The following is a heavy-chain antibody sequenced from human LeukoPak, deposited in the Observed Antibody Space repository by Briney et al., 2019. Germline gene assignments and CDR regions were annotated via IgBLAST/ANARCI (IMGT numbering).Heavy chain of an antibody. J-gene: IGHJ4*02. Sequence: PSETLSLTCIVSGGSISSYYWSWIRQPPGKGLEWIGYIYYSGSTNYNPSLKSRVTISVDTSKNQFSLKLSSVTAADTAVYYCARNYGDYVDYWGQGTLVTVSS. CDR1: GGSISSYY. CDR2: IYYSGST. D-gene: IGHD4-17*01. CDR3: ARNYGDYVDY. V-gene: IGHV4-59*01.